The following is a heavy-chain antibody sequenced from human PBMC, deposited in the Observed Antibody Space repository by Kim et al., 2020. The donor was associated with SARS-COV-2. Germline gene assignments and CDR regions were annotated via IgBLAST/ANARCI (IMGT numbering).Heavy chain of an antibody. CDR2: ISDYSGAT. D-gene: IGHD1-26*01. CDR3: AREDDYRGSYFGCY. Sequence: ASVKVSCKTSGYTFRNYPIIWVRQAPGQGLEWMGWISDYSGATSYAQKFQGRLTVTTDTSTNTAYMELRSLTSDDTAVYYCAREDDYRGSYFGCYWGQG. J-gene: IGHJ4*02. CDR1: GYTFRNYP. V-gene: IGHV1-18*01.